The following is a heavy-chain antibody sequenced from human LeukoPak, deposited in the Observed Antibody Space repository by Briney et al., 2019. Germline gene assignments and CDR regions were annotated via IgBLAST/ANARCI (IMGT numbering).Heavy chain of an antibody. CDR2: IIPIFGTA. CDR1: GGTFSSYA. CDR3: ARGQLERLWWFDP. V-gene: IGHV1-69*13. J-gene: IGHJ5*02. Sequence: GASVKVSCKASGGTFSSYAISWARQAPGQGLEWMGGIIPIFGTANYAQKFQGRVTITADESTSTAYMELSSLRSEDTAVYYCARGQLERLWWFDPWGQGTLVTVSS. D-gene: IGHD1-1*01.